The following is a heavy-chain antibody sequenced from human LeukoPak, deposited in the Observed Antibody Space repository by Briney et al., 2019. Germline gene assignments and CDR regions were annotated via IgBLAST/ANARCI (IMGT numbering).Heavy chain of an antibody. CDR2: INTNTGSP. J-gene: IGHJ4*02. V-gene: IGHV7-4-1*02. CDR1: GYTFSTYP. D-gene: IGHD3-22*01. Sequence: GASVKVSCKASGYTFSTYPMNWARQAPGQGLAWMGWINTNTGSPTYAQGLTGRFVFSLDTSVSTAFLQINSLKAEDTALYYCVRVIDTTGYFNYWGQGTPVTVSS. CDR3: VRVIDTTGYFNY.